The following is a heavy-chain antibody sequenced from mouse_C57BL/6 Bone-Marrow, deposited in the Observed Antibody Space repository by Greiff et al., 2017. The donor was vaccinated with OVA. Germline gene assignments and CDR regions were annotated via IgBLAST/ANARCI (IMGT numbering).Heavy chain of an antibody. D-gene: IGHD1-1*02. J-gene: IGHJ2*01. CDR2: INPYNGGT. Sequence: VQLKESGPVLVKPGASVKMSCKASGYTFTDYYMNWVKQSHGKSLEWIGVINPYNGGTSYNQKFKGKATLTVDKSSSTAYMELNSLTSEDSAVYYCARVVSYYFDYWGQGTTLTVSS. CDR1: GYTFTDYY. CDR3: ARVVSYYFDY. V-gene: IGHV1-19*01.